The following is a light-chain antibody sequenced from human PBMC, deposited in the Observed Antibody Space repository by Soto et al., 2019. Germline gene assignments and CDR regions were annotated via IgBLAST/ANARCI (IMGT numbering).Light chain of an antibody. CDR2: GAS. Sequence: EIVMTQSPATLSVSPGERATLSCRASQSVRNSYLAWYQQKPGQAPRLLIYGASSRATGIPDRFSGSGSGTDFTLTISRLEPEDFAVYYCQQYGSSSTFGQVTKVDI. V-gene: IGKV3-20*01. J-gene: IGKJ1*01. CDR3: QQYGSSST. CDR1: QSVRNSY.